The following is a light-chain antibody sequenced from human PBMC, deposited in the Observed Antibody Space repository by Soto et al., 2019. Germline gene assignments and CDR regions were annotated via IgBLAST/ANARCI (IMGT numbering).Light chain of an antibody. CDR3: QQYNTFWT. J-gene: IGKJ1*01. CDR1: QGISSY. V-gene: IGKV1-9*01. Sequence: DVHLTQSPSVLSASVAXXVPXTCRASQGISSYLAWYQQKPGKVPXXLIQAASTLQSGVPSRFSGSASGTEFTLTISSLQPDDFATYYCQQYNTFWTFGPGTKVDIK. CDR2: AAS.